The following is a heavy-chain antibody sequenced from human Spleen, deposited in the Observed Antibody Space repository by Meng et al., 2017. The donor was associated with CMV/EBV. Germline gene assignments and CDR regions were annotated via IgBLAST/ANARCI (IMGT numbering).Heavy chain of an antibody. CDR3: ASYVGYDSSGYYWLDY. CDR2: IKQDGSTK. V-gene: IGHV3-7*01. D-gene: IGHD3-22*01. J-gene: IGHJ4*02. CDR1: GFIFSNYW. Sequence: GGSLRLSCAASGFIFSNYWMSWVRQAPGKGLEWVANIKQDGSTKYYVDSVEGRFTISRDNSKNTLYLQMNSLRTEDTAVYYCASYVGYDSSGYYWLDYWGQGTLVTVSS.